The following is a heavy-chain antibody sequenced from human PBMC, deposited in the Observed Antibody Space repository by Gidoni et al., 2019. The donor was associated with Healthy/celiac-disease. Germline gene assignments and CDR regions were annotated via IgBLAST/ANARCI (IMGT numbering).Heavy chain of an antibody. J-gene: IGHJ5*02. Sequence: QLQLQESGPGLVKPSETLSLTCTVSGGSISSSSYYWGWIRQPPGKGLEWIGSIYYSGSTYYNPSLKSRVTISVDTSKNQFSLKLSSVTAADTAVYYCARVDIVVVPATNGWFDPWGQGTLVTVSS. CDR3: ARVDIVVVPATNGWFDP. CDR1: GGSISSSSYY. D-gene: IGHD2-2*01. CDR2: IYYSGST. V-gene: IGHV4-39*01.